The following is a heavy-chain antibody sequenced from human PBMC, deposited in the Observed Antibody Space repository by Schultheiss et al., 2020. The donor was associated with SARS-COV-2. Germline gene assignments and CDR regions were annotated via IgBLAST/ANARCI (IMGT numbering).Heavy chain of an antibody. J-gene: IGHJ4*02. Sequence: GGSLRLSCAASGFTFSSYGMHWVRQAPGKGLEWVAVIWYDGSNKYYADFVKGRFTISRDNSKNTLYLQMNSLRAEDTAVYYCAKSTGDLDYWGQGTLVTVSS. D-gene: IGHD3-9*01. V-gene: IGHV3-33*06. CDR3: AKSTGDLDY. CDR1: GFTFSSYG. CDR2: IWYDGSNK.